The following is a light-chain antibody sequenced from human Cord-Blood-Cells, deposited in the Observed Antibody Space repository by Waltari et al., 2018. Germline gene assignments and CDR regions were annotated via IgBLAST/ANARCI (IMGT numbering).Light chain of an antibody. Sequence: QSALPQPASVPGSPGQSITISCPGTSSDAGSYNLVSWYQQHPGKAPNLMIYEVSKRPSGVSHRFSGSTSGNTASLTISGLQAEDEADYYCCSYAGSSTFGFGTGTKVTVL. V-gene: IGLV2-23*02. J-gene: IGLJ1*01. CDR2: EVS. CDR1: SSDAGSYNL. CDR3: CSYAGSSTFG.